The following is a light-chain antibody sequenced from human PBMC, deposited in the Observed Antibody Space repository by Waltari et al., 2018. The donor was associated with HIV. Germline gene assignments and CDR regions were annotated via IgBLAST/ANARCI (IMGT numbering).Light chain of an antibody. CDR1: QNINIY. Sequence: EIVLTQSPATLSLSPGEGATLSCRASQNINIYLAWYQHKPGQGPRLLIYDASIRAAGIPTRFSGSGSGTDFTLTISSLEPEDFAVYHCQQRSSWPQLTFGGGTKVEVK. CDR3: QQRSSWPQLT. J-gene: IGKJ4*01. CDR2: DAS. V-gene: IGKV3-11*01.